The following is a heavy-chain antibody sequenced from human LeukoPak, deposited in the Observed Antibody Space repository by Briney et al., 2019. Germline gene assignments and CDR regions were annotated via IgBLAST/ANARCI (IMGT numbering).Heavy chain of an antibody. V-gene: IGHV3-23*01. CDR3: AKLVSTTQMGDY. CDR2: VSGGGAGT. D-gene: IGHD2/OR15-2a*01. Sequence: GGSLRLSCAASAFKFSSYAMNWVRQAPGKGLEWVAGVSGGGAGTYYVDSVKGRFTISRDNSKNTLYLQMNSLGAEDTAVYYCAKLVSTTQMGDYWGQGTPVTVSS. J-gene: IGHJ4*02. CDR1: AFKFSSYA.